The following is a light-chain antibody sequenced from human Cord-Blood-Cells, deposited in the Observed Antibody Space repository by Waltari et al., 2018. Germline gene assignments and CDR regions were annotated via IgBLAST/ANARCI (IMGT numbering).Light chain of an antibody. CDR3: QQRSNWPPGST. CDR2: DAS. CDR1: QSVSSY. J-gene: IGKJ4*01. Sequence: EIVLTQSPATLSLSPGERATLSCRASQSVSSYLAWYQQKPGQAPRLLIYDASNRATGIPARFSGSGSGIDFTLTISSLEPEDFAVYYCQQRSNWPPGSTFGGGTKVEIK. V-gene: IGKV3-11*01.